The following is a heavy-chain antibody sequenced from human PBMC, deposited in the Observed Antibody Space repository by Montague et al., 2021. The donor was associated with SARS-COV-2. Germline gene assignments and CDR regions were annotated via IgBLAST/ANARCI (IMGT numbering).Heavy chain of an antibody. Sequence: SLRLSFAASGFTFSSYEMNWLRQAPGKGLEWVSYISSSGITIYYADSVKGRFTISRDNAKNSLYLQMNSLRAEDTAVYYCARDNYYYDTSGYPDYWGQRTLVTVSS. CDR2: ISSSGITI. CDR1: GFTFSSYE. CDR3: ARDNYYYDTSGYPDY. J-gene: IGHJ4*02. V-gene: IGHV3-48*03. D-gene: IGHD3-22*01.